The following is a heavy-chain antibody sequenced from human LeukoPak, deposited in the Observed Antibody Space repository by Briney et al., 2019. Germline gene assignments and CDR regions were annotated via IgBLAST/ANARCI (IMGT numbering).Heavy chain of an antibody. Sequence: WASVKVSCKASGGTFSSYAISWVRQAPGQGLEWMGGIIPIFGTANYAQKFQGRVTITADESTSTAYMELSSLRSEDTAVYYCATCSIEAAAGREDYYYMDVWGKGTTVTVSS. D-gene: IGHD6-13*01. CDR2: IIPIFGTA. J-gene: IGHJ6*03. V-gene: IGHV1-69*13. CDR3: ATCSIEAAAGREDYYYMDV. CDR1: GGTFSSYA.